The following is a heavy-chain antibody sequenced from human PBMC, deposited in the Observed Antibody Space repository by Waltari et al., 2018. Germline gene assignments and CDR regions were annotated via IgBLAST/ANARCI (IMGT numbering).Heavy chain of an antibody. CDR2: IYYSGST. CDR1: GGSISSYY. J-gene: IGHJ5*02. Sequence: QVQLQESGPGLVKPSETLSLTCTVSGGSISSYYWSWIRQPPGKGLEWIGYIYYSGSTNYNPSLRSLFTISVDTSKNQFSLKLSSVTAADTAVYYCARDCGGDCPRDWFDPWGQGTLVTVSS. D-gene: IGHD2-21*01. CDR3: ARDCGGDCPRDWFDP. V-gene: IGHV4-59*01.